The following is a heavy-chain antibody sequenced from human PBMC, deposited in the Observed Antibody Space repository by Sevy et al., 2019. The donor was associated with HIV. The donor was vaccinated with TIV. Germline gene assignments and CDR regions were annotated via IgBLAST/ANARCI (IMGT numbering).Heavy chain of an antibody. CDR3: TTEAVDCSTTTCSLAMDV. J-gene: IGHJ6*02. CDR1: GFTFSKVW. Sequence: GGSLRLSCAASGFTFSKVWMSWVRQAPGKGLEWVGRIKSKIDGGTIDYAAPVKVRFTISRDDSKNTLYLQMNSLKTEDTAVYYCTTEAVDCSTTTCSLAMDVWGQGTTVTVSS. V-gene: IGHV3-15*01. D-gene: IGHD2-2*01. CDR2: IKSKIDGGTI.